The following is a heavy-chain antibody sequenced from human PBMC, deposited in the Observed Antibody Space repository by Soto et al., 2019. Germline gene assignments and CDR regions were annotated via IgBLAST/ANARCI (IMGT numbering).Heavy chain of an antibody. CDR1: GFDVSSNY. J-gene: IGHJ6*02. V-gene: IGHV3-53*01. D-gene: IGHD1-26*01. CDR3: ARPIEGVTWNYYYGMDV. Sequence: GGSLRLSCAASGFDVSSNYMTWVRQAPGKGLEWVSTIYSGGGTYYADSVQGRFTISRDNSKHTLYLQMNSLRAEDTAVYYCARPIEGVTWNYYYGMDVWGQGTTGNASS. CDR2: IYSGGGT.